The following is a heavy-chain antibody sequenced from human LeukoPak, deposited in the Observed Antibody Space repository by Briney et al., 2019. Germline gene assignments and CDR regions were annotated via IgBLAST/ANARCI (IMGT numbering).Heavy chain of an antibody. CDR3: ARGSYGSGSYYYYYYYMDV. CDR1: GGSFSGYY. J-gene: IGHJ6*03. Sequence: PSETLSLTCAVYGGSFSGYYWSWIRQPPGKGLEWIGEINHSGSTNYNPSLKSRVTKSVDTSKNQFSLKLSSVTAADTAVYYCARGSYGSGSYYYYYYYMDVWGKGTTVTISS. D-gene: IGHD3-10*01. V-gene: IGHV4-34*01. CDR2: INHSGST.